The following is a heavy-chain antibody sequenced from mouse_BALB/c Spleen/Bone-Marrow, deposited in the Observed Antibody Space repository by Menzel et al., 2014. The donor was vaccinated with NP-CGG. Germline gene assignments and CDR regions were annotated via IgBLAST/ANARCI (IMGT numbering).Heavy chain of an antibody. CDR3: ARHRYYAMDY. CDR1: GFSLTNYG. CDR2: VWSDGST. Sequence: QVHVKQSGPGLVAPSQSLSITCTISGFSLTNYGVHWVRQPPGKGLEWLVVVWSDGSTTYNSALKSRLSISKDNSKSQVFLKMNSLQTGDTAMYYCARHRYYAMDYWGQGTSVTVSS. J-gene: IGHJ4*01. V-gene: IGHV2-6-1*01.